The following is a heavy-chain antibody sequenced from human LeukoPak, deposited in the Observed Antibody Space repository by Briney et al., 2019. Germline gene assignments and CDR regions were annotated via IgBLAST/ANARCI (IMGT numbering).Heavy chain of an antibody. CDR2: ISGSGGST. CDR3: AKDTPDGVSPTPDDYYFDY. CDR1: GFTFSSYA. D-gene: IGHD3-16*01. V-gene: IGHV3-23*01. Sequence: GGFLRLSCAASGFTFSSYAMSWVRQAPGKGLEWVSAISGSGGSTYYADSVKGRFTISRDNSKNTLYLQMNSLRVEDTAIYYCAKDTPDGVSPTPDDYYFDYWGQGTLVTVSS. J-gene: IGHJ4*02.